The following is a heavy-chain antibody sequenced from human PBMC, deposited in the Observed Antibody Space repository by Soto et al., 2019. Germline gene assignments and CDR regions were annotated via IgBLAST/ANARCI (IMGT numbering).Heavy chain of an antibody. J-gene: IGHJ6*03. D-gene: IGHD3-16*02. CDR3: ARPILGDYIWGSYRYYMDV. CDR1: GGSISSSSYY. CDR2: IYYSGST. V-gene: IGHV4-39*01. Sequence: SETLSLTCTVSGGSISSSSYYWGWIRQPPGKGLEWIGSIYYSGSTYYNPSLKSRVTISVDTSKNQFSLKLSSVTAADTAVYYCARPILGDYIWGSYRYYMDVWGKGTTVTVSS.